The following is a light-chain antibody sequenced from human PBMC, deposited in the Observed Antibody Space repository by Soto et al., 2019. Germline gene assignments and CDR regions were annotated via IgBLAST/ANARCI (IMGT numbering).Light chain of an antibody. V-gene: IGLV2-23*02. CDR3: CSYAASNTLI. Sequence: QSALTQPASVSGSPGQSITLSCTGTSSNVGSYDLVSWYQQHPGKAPKLLIYEVTKRPSGVSNRFSGSKSGNTASLTISGLQAEDEADYACCSYAASNTLIFGGGTKVTVL. CDR2: EVT. CDR1: SSNVGSYDL. J-gene: IGLJ2*01.